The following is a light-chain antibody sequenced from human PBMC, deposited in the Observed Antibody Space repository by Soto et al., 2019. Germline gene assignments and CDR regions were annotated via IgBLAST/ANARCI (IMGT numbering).Light chain of an antibody. CDR1: SSNIGRYY. J-gene: IGLJ2*01. CDR3: AAWDDSLSGPV. CDR2: RDN. Sequence: QLVLTQPPSASGTPGQTVTISCSGSSSNIGRYYVYWYQHLPGTAPTLFIYRDNQRPSGVPDRFSGSKSGTSASLAISGLRSEDEADYYCAAWDDSLSGPVFGGGTKLTVL. V-gene: IGLV1-47*01.